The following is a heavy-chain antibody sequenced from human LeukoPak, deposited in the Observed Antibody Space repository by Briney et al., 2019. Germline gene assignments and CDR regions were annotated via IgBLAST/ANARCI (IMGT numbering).Heavy chain of an antibody. CDR1: GGSISSYY. J-gene: IGHJ4*02. CDR2: INHSGST. CDR3: ARGGVRGCSSTSCYHYFDY. Sequence: SETLSLTCTVSGGSISSYYWTWIRQPAGKGLEWIGEINHSGSTNYNPSLKSRVTISVDTSKNQFSLKLSSVTAADTAVYYCARGGVRGCSSTSCYHYFDYWGQGTLVTVSS. D-gene: IGHD2-2*01. V-gene: IGHV4-34*01.